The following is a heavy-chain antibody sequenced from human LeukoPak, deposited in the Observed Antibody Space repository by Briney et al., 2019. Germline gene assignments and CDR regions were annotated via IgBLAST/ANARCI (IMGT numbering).Heavy chain of an antibody. CDR2: ISAYNGNT. D-gene: IGHD6-6*01. V-gene: IGHV1-18*01. J-gene: IGHJ6*03. CDR3: TRQLVYYYYMDV. CDR1: GYTFTSYG. Sequence: ASVKVSCKATGYTFTSYGISWVRQAPGQGLEWMGWISAYNGNTNYAQKLQGRVTMTTDTSTSTAYMELRSLRSDDTAVYYCTRQLVYYYYMDVWGKGTTVTVSS.